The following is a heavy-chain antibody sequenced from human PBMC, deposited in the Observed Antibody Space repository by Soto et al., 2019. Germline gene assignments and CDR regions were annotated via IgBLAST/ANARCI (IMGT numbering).Heavy chain of an antibody. D-gene: IGHD2-15*01. V-gene: IGHV1-69*01. CDR3: ARGSVVVVAADYYYYGMDV. CDR2: IIPIFGTA. Sequence: QVQLVQSGAEVKKPGSSVKVSCKASGGTFSSYAISWLRQAPGQGLEWMGGIIPIFGTANYAQKFQGRVTIAADESTSTAYMELSRLRSEDTAVYYCARGSVVVVAADYYYYGMDVWGQGTTVTVSS. CDR1: GGTFSSYA. J-gene: IGHJ6*02.